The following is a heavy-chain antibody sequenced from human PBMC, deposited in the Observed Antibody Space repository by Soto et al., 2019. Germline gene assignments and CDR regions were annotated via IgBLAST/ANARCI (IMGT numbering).Heavy chain of an antibody. V-gene: IGHV3-53*01. CDR2: IHRDGNK. J-gene: IGHJ5*01. CDR3: ARHVWLES. CDR1: GLNVSYNS. Sequence: GGSLRLSCAASGLNVSYNSMNWVRQAPGKGLEWLSLIHRDGNKKYADSVKGRFTIPRTSSENKFSLQMSSLRAADPPVNYCARHVWLESWGQGTLVTVSS.